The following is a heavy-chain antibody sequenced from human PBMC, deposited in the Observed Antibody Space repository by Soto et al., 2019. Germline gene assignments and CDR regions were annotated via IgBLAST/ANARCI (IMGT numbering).Heavy chain of an antibody. Sequence: SETLSITCAVSGGSFSGYYWSWIRQTPGKGLEWIGEINHSGSTNYNPSLKSRVTISVDTSKNQFSLKLSSVTAADTAVYYCARGAGGYSYGYRFDYWGQGTLVTVSS. CDR2: INHSGST. CDR3: ARGAGGYSYGYRFDY. D-gene: IGHD5-18*01. CDR1: GGSFSGYY. J-gene: IGHJ4*02. V-gene: IGHV4-34*01.